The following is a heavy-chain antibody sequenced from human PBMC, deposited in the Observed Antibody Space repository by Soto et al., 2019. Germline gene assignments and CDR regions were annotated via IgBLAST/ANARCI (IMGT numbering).Heavy chain of an antibody. Sequence: QVQLVQSGAEMKKPGSSVQVSCQSSGGTFNTYAMNWVRQAPGQGPEWMGDISPMFGAANYATKFQGRVTMTANESTGTSYMQLSSLTSEDTALYFCAREVQVHTPAFVYWGQGTLVTVSS. J-gene: IGHJ4*02. CDR2: ISPMFGAA. D-gene: IGHD3-10*01. CDR3: AREVQVHTPAFVY. V-gene: IGHV1-69*19. CDR1: GGTFNTYA.